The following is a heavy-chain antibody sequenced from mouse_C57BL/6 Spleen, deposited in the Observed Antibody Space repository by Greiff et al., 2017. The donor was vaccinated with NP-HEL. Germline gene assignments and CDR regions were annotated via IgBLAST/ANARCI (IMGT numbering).Heavy chain of an antibody. J-gene: IGHJ1*03. D-gene: IGHD1-1*01. CDR2: IDPSDSYT. V-gene: IGHV1-59*01. CDR3: ARDGSSYRYFDV. CDR1: GYTFTSYW. Sequence: QVQLQQPGAELVRPGTSVKLSCKASGYTFTSYWMHWVKQRPGQGLEWIGVIDPSDSYTNYNQKFKGKATLTVDTSSSTAYMQLSSLTSEDSAVYYCARDGSSYRYFDVWGTGTTVTVSS.